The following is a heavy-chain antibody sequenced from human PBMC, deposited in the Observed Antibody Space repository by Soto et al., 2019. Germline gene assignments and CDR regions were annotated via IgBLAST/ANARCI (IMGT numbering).Heavy chain of an antibody. CDR1: GDSVSSNSAA. D-gene: IGHD6-19*01. CDR2: TYYRSKWYN. J-gene: IGHJ5*02. V-gene: IGHV6-1*01. CDR3: ARGLGGSSGWLTNWFDP. Sequence: PSPTLSLTCAISGDSVSSNSAAWNWIRQSPSRGLEWLGRTYYRSKWYNDYAVSVKSRITINPDTSKNQFSLQLNSVTPEDTAVYYCARGLGGSSGWLTNWFDPWGQGTLVTVSS.